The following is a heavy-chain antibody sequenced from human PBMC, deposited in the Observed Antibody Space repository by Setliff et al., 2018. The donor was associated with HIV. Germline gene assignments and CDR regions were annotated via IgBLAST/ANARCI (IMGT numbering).Heavy chain of an antibody. D-gene: IGHD3-10*01. CDR2: IYITGDT. J-gene: IGHJ4*02. CDR1: GGSISGYY. CDR3: ARVGYHGSGRYSFDY. Sequence: SETLSLTCTVSGGSISGYYWTWIRQSAGKGLEWIGHIYITGDTDYNPSLTSRVTISVDTSKNQFSLTLTSVTATETAVYYCARVGYHGSGRYSFDYWGQGTLVTVSS. V-gene: IGHV4-4*07.